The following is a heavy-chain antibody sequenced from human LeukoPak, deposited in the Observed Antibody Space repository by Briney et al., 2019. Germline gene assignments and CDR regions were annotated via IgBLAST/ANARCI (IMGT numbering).Heavy chain of an antibody. Sequence: GGSLRLSCAASGFTFISFAIHWVRQAPGKGLEWVAVISFHGTDTFYADSVKGRFTISRDNSKNTLYLQMSSLRGDDTAVYYCAKEVVPAAMDDYWGQGTLVTVSS. CDR1: GFTFISFA. CDR3: AKEVVPAAMDDY. D-gene: IGHD2-2*01. J-gene: IGHJ4*02. V-gene: IGHV3-30*04. CDR2: ISFHGTDT.